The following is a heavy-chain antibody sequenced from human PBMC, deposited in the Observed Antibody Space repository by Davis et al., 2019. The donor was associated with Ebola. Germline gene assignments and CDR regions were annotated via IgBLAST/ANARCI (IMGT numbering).Heavy chain of an antibody. CDR1: GFSLSTNGVG. CDR2: IYWDDDK. Sequence: SGPTLVKPTQTLTLTCTFSGFSLSTNGVGVGWIRQPPGKALEWLALIYWDDDKRYSPSLKSRLTITKDTSKNQVVLTMTNMDPVDTATYYCAHRRLGGKYYYFDYWGQGTLVTVSS. D-gene: IGHD2-15*01. J-gene: IGHJ4*02. CDR3: AHRRLGGKYYYFDY. V-gene: IGHV2-5*02.